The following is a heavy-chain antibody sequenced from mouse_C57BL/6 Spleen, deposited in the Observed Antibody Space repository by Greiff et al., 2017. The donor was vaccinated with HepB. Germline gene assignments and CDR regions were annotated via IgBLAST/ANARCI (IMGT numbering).Heavy chain of an antibody. Sequence: VQLQQSGAELAKLGASVKLSKASGYTFTSYWMHWVKQRPGQGLEWIGYINPSSGYTKYNQKFKYKATLTADKSSSTAYMQLSSLTYEDSAVYYCARNADGYHYFDYWGQGTTLTVSS. CDR2: INPSSGYT. CDR3: ARNADGYHYFDY. D-gene: IGHD2-3*01. V-gene: IGHV1-7*01. J-gene: IGHJ2*01. CDR1: GYTFTSYW.